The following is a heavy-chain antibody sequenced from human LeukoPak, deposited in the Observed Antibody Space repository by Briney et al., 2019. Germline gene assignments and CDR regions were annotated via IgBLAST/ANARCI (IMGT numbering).Heavy chain of an antibody. CDR3: ARGRRWLQSFFDY. V-gene: IGHV4-34*01. Sequence: SETLSLTCAVYGGSFSGYYWSWIRQPPGKGLEWIGEINHSGSTNYNPSLKSRVTISVDTSKSQFSLKLSSVTAADTAVYYCARGRRWLQSFFDYWGQGTLVTVSS. CDR2: INHSGST. D-gene: IGHD5-24*01. CDR1: GGSFSGYY. J-gene: IGHJ4*02.